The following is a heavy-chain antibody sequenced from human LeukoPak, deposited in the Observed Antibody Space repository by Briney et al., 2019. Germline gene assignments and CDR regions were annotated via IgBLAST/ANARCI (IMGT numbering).Heavy chain of an antibody. D-gene: IGHD1-26*01. CDR1: GYTFTSYD. CDR2: MNPNSGNT. V-gene: IGHV1-8*01. Sequence: ASVTVSCKASGYTFTSYDIDWVRQAAGQGLEWMGWMNPNSGNTGYAQKFQGRVTLTRNTSISTAYMELSSLRSEDTAVYFCARGAPSWVSGNYYVDFDYWGQGTLVTVSS. J-gene: IGHJ4*02. CDR3: ARGAPSWVSGNYYVDFDY.